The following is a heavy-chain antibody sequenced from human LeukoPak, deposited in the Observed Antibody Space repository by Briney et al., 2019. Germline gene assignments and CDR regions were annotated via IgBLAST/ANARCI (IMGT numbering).Heavy chain of an antibody. CDR3: AREAVVVDY. CDR1: GYTFTGYY. V-gene: IGHV1-2*02. Sequence: ASVTVSCKASGYTFTGYYMDWERHAPGQGPVWMGWVNPHSGDTNYEQSFPGRVTMTRDTSISTAYMERSRLRSDDTAVYYCAREAVVVDYWGQGTLVTVSS. D-gene: IGHD2-15*01. J-gene: IGHJ4*02. CDR2: VNPHSGDT.